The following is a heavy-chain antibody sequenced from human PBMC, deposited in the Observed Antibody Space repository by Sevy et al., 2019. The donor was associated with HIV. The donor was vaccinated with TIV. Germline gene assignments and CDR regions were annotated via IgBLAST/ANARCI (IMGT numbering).Heavy chain of an antibody. CDR2: IHPKRGVT. Sequence: ASVKVSCKASGYTFTAYYIHWVRQAPGQGLEWMGRIHPKRGVTNYAQKFQGRVTMTRDTSMSTAYMVLTRLTSEDTAGYYCAGEESGDSSAYYYFYYGMDAWGQGTTVTVSS. D-gene: IGHD3-22*01. CDR3: AGEESGDSSAYYYFYYGMDA. V-gene: IGHV1-2*06. J-gene: IGHJ6*02. CDR1: GYTFTAYY.